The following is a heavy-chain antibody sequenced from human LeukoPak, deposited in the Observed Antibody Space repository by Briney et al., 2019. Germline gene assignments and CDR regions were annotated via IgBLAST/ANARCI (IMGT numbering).Heavy chain of an antibody. D-gene: IGHD4-17*01. V-gene: IGHV1-69*13. CDR2: IIPIFGTA. J-gene: IGHJ6*02. CDR1: GGTFSSYA. Sequence: SVKVSCKASGGTFSSYAISWVRQAPGQGLERMGGIIPIFGTANYEQKFQGRVTITADESTSTAYMELSSLRSEDTAVYYCARHYGDYYYYGMDVWGQGTTVTVSS. CDR3: ARHYGDYYYYGMDV.